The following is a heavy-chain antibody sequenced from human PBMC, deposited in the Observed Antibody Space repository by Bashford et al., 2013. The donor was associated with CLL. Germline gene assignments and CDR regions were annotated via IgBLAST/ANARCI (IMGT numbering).Heavy chain of an antibody. Sequence: SETLSLTCTVSGGSISSSSYYWGWIRQPPGKGLEWIGSIYYSGSTYYNPSLKSRVTISVDKSTNQFSLRLSSVTATDTAVYYCARRELGYCSVGGGCPNWFDPRGQGTLVTVSS. J-gene: IGHJ5*02. CDR3: ARRELGYCSVGGGCPNWFDP. CDR2: IYYSGST. CDR1: GGSISSSSYY. V-gene: IGHV4-39*01. D-gene: IGHD2-15*01.